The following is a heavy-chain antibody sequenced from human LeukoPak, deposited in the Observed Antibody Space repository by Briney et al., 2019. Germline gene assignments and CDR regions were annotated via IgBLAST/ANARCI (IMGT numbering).Heavy chain of an antibody. Sequence: SETLSLTCAVSGGSISSTNWWSWVRQPPGKGLEWIGEINHSGSTNYNPSLKSRVTISVDTSKNQFSLKLSSVTAADTAVYYCARRFFDYWGQGTLVTVYS. V-gene: IGHV4-4*02. CDR1: GGSISSTNW. CDR2: INHSGST. J-gene: IGHJ4*02. CDR3: ARRFFDY.